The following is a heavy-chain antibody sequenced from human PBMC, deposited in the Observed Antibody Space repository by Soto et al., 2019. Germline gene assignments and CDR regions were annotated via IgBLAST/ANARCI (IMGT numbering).Heavy chain of an antibody. J-gene: IGHJ6*02. CDR3: ARDGWGQTTYGMDV. Sequence: SETLSLTCTVSGGSISSGGYYWSWIRQHPGKGLEWIGYIYYSGSTYYNPSLKSRVTISVDTSKNQFSLKLSSVTAADTAVYYCARDGWGQTTYGMDVWGQGTTVTVSS. D-gene: IGHD6-19*01. V-gene: IGHV4-31*03. CDR1: GGSISSGGYY. CDR2: IYYSGST.